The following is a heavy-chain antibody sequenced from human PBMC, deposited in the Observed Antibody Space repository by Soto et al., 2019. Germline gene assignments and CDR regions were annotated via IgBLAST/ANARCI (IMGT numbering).Heavy chain of an antibody. V-gene: IGHV1-8*02. CDR2: MNPNSGGT. CDR1: GDTFGSYD. J-gene: IGHJ6*02. D-gene: IGHD3-10*01. Sequence: ASVKVSCKASGDTFGSYDVNWVRQASGHGLEWMGWMNPNSGGTDYAQKFRGRVTMTSNTSISTAYLDLSSLRSEDTAVYYCARGFWFGDLGNFRYALDVWGQGTTVTVSS. CDR3: ARGFWFGDLGNFRYALDV.